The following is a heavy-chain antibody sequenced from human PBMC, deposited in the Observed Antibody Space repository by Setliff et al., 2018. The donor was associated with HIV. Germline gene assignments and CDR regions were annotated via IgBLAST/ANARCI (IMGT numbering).Heavy chain of an antibody. J-gene: IGHJ3*02. CDR3: ARGSMSMVMFILVSAFDI. D-gene: IGHD2-21*01. Sequence: ASVKVSCKASGYSFTTHDINWVRQSPGQGLEWLGWMNPDSGNTFYAQKFKGRVTMTRDTSTNTAYMELSSLTSDDTAVYFCARGSMSMVMFILVSAFDIWGQGTLVTVSS. V-gene: IGHV1-8*02. CDR2: MNPDSGNT. CDR1: GYSFTTHD.